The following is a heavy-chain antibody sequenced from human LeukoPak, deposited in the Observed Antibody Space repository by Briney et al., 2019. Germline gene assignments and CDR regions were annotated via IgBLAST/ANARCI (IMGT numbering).Heavy chain of an antibody. CDR2: ISSSGSTI. CDR3: ASGVTTVTYANYFDY. Sequence: PGGSLRLSCAASGFTFNDYYMSWIRQAPGKGLEWVSYISSSGSTIYYADSVKGRFTISRDNAKNSLYLQMNSLRAEDTAVYYCASGVTTVTYANYFDYWGQGTLVTVSS. V-gene: IGHV3-11*01. CDR1: GFTFNDYY. D-gene: IGHD4-17*01. J-gene: IGHJ4*02.